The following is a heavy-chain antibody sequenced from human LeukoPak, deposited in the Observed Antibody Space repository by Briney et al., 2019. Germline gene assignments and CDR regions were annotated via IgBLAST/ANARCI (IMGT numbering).Heavy chain of an antibody. V-gene: IGHV3-7*01. CDR1: GFTFSSYW. CDR2: IKQDGSEK. D-gene: IGHD3-10*01. J-gene: IGHJ4*02. CDR3: ARVRFTMVRGAISRAFDY. Sequence: GGSLRLSCAASGFTFSSYWMSWVRQAPGKGLEWVANIKQDGSEKYYVDSVKGRFTISRDNAKSSLYLQMNSLRAEDTAVYYCARVRFTMVRGAISRAFDYWGQGTLVTVSS.